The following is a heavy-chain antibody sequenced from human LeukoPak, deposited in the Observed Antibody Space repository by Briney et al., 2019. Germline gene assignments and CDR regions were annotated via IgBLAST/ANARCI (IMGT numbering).Heavy chain of an antibody. Sequence: GGSLRLSCAASGFTFSSYSMNWVRQAPGKGLEWVSSISSSSSYIYYADSVKGRFTISRDNAKNSLYLQMNSLRAEDTAVYYCARDLSRVGLSWFDPWGQGTLVTVSS. CDR3: ARDLSRVGLSWFDP. V-gene: IGHV3-21*01. D-gene: IGHD3-16*01. J-gene: IGHJ5*02. CDR2: ISSSSSYI. CDR1: GFTFSSYS.